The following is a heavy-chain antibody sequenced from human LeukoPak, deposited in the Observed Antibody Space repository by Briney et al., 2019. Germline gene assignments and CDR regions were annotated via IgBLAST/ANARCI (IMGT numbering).Heavy chain of an antibody. J-gene: IGHJ4*02. CDR1: GGSISSGSYY. CDR2: IYYSGST. V-gene: IGHV4-39*01. Sequence: PSETLSLTCTVSGGSISSGSYYWGWIRQPPGKGLEWIGSIYYSGSTYYNPPLKSRVTISVDTSKNQFSLKLSSVTAADTAVYYCASNVYCGGDCPFDYWGQGTLVTVSS. CDR3: ASNVYCGGDCPFDY. D-gene: IGHD2-21*02.